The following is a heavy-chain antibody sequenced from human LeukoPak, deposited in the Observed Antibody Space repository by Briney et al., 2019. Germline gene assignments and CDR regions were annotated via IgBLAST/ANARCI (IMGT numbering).Heavy chain of an antibody. CDR2: IIPIFGTA. Sequence: ASVTVSFKASGGTFSSYAISWVRQAPGQGREWMGGIIPIFGTANYAQKFQGRVTITADESTSTAYMELSSLRSEDTAVYYCARDARSGDLTGYYNNWFDLWGQGTLVTVSS. CDR3: ARDARSGDLTGYYNNWFDL. CDR1: GGTFSSYA. V-gene: IGHV1-69*13. J-gene: IGHJ5*02. D-gene: IGHD3-9*01.